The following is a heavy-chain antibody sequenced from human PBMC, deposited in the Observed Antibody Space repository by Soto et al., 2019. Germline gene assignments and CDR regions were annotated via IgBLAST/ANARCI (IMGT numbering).Heavy chain of an antibody. Sequence: SQTLSLTCAISGDSVSSNSAAWNWIRQSPSRGLEWLGRMFYRSRFFIDYAVSVKIRITFNPDSSKNLFSLLLNSVTPEDTAVYYCAGPTSLQWYYMDVWEKGTRVTVSS. CDR3: AGPTSLQWYYMDV. J-gene: IGHJ6*03. CDR2: MFYRSRFFI. D-gene: IGHD1-26*01. V-gene: IGHV6-1*01. CDR1: GDSVSSNSAA.